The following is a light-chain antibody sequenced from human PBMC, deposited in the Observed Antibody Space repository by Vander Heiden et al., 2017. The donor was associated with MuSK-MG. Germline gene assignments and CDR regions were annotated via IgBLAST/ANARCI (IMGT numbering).Light chain of an antibody. J-gene: IGKJ1*01. CDR3: QQRGSGPWT. CDR2: DAS. V-gene: IGKV3-11*01. CDR1: QSVTTY. Sequence: EIVLTQSPATLSLSPGERATLPCSASQSVTTYLAWYQQKPGQAPRLLVYDASTWATGIPARVSGGRSGTDFNLTISNLGPEGFAVYYGQQRGSGPWTFGLGTKV.